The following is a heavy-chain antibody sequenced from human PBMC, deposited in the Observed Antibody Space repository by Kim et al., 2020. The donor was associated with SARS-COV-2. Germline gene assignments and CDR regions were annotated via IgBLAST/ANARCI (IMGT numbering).Heavy chain of an antibody. J-gene: IGHJ3*02. CDR2: IIPIFGTA. CDR1: GGTFSSYA. Sequence: SVKVSCKASGGTFSSYAISWVRQAPGQGLEWMGGIIPIFGTANYAQKFQGRVTITADESTSTAYMELSSLRSEDTAVYYCARRGGVVPAAERGGAFDIWGQGTMVTVSS. D-gene: IGHD2-2*01. V-gene: IGHV1-69*13. CDR3: ARRGGVVPAAERGGAFDI.